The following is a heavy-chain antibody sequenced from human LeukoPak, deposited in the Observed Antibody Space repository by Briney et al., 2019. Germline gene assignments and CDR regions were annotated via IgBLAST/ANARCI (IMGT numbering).Heavy chain of an antibody. D-gene: IGHD5-12*01. V-gene: IGHV3-11*01. CDR2: ISSSGTSI. CDR1: GFTFSDYY. CDR3: AKDGYAPTFDY. J-gene: IGHJ4*02. Sequence: GGSLRLSCAAPGFTFSDYYMSWIRQAPGKGLEWISYISSSGTSIYYANSVKGRFTISRDNSKNSLYLQMNSLRTEDTALYYCAKDGYAPTFDYWGQGALVTVSS.